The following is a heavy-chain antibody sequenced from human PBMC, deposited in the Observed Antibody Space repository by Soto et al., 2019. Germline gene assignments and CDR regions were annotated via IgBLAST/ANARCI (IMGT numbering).Heavy chain of an antibody. D-gene: IGHD2-2*01. J-gene: IGHJ4*02. CDR1: GCTFSSYG. CDR2: IWYDGSNK. V-gene: IGHV3-33*01. CDR3: ARLLGYCSSSSFYSGYFAS. Sequence: PEGSLRLSCEASGCTFSSYGMHWVRQAPGKGLEWVAVIWYDGSNKYYADSVKGRFTISRDNSKNTLYLQMNSLRAEDTAVYYCARLLGYCSSSSFYSGYFASWGQGTLVTVSS.